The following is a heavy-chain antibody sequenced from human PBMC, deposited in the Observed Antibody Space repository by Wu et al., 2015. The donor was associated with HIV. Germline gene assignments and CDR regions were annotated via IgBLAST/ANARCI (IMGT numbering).Heavy chain of an antibody. CDR2: INCNRGGT. Sequence: QVQFLQSGAEVKKPGASVMVSCKASGYTFTDYYMYWVRQAPGQGPEWMGWINCNRGGTKYAQKFQGRVTMTRDTAVSTAYLELNSLKSDDTAIYFCARLQSLHGLYSNADFWGQGTLVTVSS. CDR3: ARLQSLHGLYSNADF. CDR1: GYTFTDYY. D-gene: IGHD2/OR15-2a*01. V-gene: IGHV1-2*02. J-gene: IGHJ4*02.